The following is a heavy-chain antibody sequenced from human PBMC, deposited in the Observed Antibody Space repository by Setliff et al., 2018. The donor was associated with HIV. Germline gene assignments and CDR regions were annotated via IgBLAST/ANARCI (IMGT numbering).Heavy chain of an antibody. CDR2: ISYTEGS. D-gene: IGHD5-12*01. V-gene: IGHV4-39*07. CDR3: ARASPDRVATFFDF. Sequence: ASETLSLTCYVSGVSISTTDYYWAWIRQPPGKGLEWIGSISYTEGSFDNASFESRVTMSVDSSKNHFSLKMTSVTAADTAVYFCARASPDRVATFFDFWGQGTLVTVSS. J-gene: IGHJ4*02. CDR1: GVSISTTDYY.